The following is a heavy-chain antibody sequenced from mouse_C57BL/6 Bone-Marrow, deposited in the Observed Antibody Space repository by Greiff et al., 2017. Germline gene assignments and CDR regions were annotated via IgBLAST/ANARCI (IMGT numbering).Heavy chain of an antibody. V-gene: IGHV5-6*01. CDR3: VREKMGPFYYIDY. Sequence: EVQRVESGGDLVKPGGSLKLSCAASGFTFSSYGMSWVRQTPDKRLEWVATISSGGSYTYYPDSVKGRFTISRDNAKNTLYLQMSSLKSEDTAMYYCVREKMGPFYYIDYWGEGTTLTESS. CDR1: GFTFSSYG. J-gene: IGHJ2*01. CDR2: ISSGGSYT. D-gene: IGHD4-1*01.